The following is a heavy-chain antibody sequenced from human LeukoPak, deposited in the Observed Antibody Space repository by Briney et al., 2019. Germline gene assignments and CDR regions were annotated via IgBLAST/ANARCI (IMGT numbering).Heavy chain of an antibody. CDR1: GFTVSSNY. CDR2: IYSDGST. Sequence: PGGSLRLSWAAAGFTVSSNYMSWVRQAPGKGLEWVSIIYSDGSTDYTESVKGRFTISRDNSKNTLYLQMNSLRVEDTAVYYCARAQEDWGQGTLVTVSS. J-gene: IGHJ4*02. V-gene: IGHV3-66*01. CDR3: ARAQED.